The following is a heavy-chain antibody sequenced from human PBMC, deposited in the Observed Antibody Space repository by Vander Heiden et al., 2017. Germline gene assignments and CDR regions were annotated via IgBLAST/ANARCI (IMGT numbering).Heavy chain of an antibody. J-gene: IGHJ4*02. Sequence: EVQLVESGGGLVQPGGSLRLSCAASGLTLSNYWMTWVRQAPGKGLEWVATIKKDGTETDVLHSVRGRFTISRDKAKNSIYMEMNSLRAEDTAVDDCARKRINTDYWGQGTLVTVSS. CDR2: IKKDGTET. V-gene: IGHV3-7*01. CDR1: GLTLSNYW. D-gene: IGHD3-16*01. CDR3: ARKRINTDY.